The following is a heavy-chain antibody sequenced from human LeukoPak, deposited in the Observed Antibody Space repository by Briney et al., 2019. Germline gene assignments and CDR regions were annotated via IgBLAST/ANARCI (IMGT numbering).Heavy chain of an antibody. CDR3: ARGGANYYDSSGYHIGGAFDI. D-gene: IGHD3-22*01. CDR1: GGSISSYY. Sequence: SETLSLTCTVSGGSISSYYWSWIRQPPGKGLEWIGYIYYSGSTNYNPSLKSRVTISVDTSKNQFSLKLSSVTAADTAVYYRARGGANYYDSSGYHIGGAFDIWGQGTMVTVSS. J-gene: IGHJ3*02. CDR2: IYYSGST. V-gene: IGHV4-59*01.